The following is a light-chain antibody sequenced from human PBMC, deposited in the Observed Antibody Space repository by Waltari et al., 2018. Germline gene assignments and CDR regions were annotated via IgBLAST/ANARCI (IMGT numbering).Light chain of an antibody. Sequence: QSALTQPASVSGSPGQSVTIFCAGTSNDVGGYNSVSWYQEHPGQAPRVIIYDVSDRPSGVSDRCSGSTSGNPASLTISGLQAEDEADYYCSSQSSNDVVLFGGGTKLTVL. CDR1: SNDVGGYNS. CDR3: SSQSSNDVVL. J-gene: IGLJ2*01. V-gene: IGLV2-14*01. CDR2: DVS.